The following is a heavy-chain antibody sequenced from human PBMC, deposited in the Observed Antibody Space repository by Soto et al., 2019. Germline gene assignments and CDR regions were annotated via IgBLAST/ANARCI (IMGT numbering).Heavy chain of an antibody. D-gene: IGHD3-22*01. CDR1: GFTFDDYT. J-gene: IGHJ4*02. CDR2: ISWDGGST. CDR3: AKESTYYYDSSGYYFDY. V-gene: IGHV3-43*01. Sequence: PGGSLRLSCAASGFTFDDYTMHWVRQAPGKGLEWVSLISWDGGSTYYADSVKGRFTISRDNSKNSLYLQMNSLRTEDTALYYCAKESTYYYDSSGYYFDYWXQGTLVTVSS.